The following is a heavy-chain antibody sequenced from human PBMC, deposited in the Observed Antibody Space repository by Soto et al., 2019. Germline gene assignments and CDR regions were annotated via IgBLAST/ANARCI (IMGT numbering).Heavy chain of an antibody. CDR1: GFTFSSYA. CDR3: ANVGRGGASGFDP. V-gene: IGHV3-23*01. J-gene: IGHJ5*02. Sequence: EVQLLESGGGLVQPGGSLRLSCAASGFTFSSYAMSWVRQAPGKGLEWVSAISGSGGSTYYADSVKGRFTISRDNSKNTLYLQMNSLRAEDSAVYYGANVGRGGASGFDPWGQGTLVTVSS. D-gene: IGHD3-10*01. CDR2: ISGSGGST.